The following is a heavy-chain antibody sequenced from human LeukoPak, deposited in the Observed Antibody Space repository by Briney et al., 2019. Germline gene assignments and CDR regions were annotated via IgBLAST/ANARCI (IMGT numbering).Heavy chain of an antibody. CDR3: ARDSYYGSGIGTRYYYYGMDV. D-gene: IGHD3-10*01. Sequence: ASVKVSCKASGYTFTRYYMHWARQPPGQGLEWMGWINPNSGGKNYAQKFQGRVTMTRDTSISTAYMELSRLRSDDTAVYYCARDSYYGSGIGTRYYYYGMDVWGQGTTVTVSS. V-gene: IGHV1-2*02. CDR2: INPNSGGK. CDR1: GYTFTRYY. J-gene: IGHJ6*02.